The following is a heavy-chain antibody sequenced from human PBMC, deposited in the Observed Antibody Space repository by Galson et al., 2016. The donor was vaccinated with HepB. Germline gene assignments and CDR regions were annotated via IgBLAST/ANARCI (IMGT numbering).Heavy chain of an antibody. CDR3: AAGHCGGDCYSPDSYYFYGMDV. D-gene: IGHD2-21*02. CDR1: GFTFTSSA. V-gene: IGHV1-58*01. J-gene: IGHJ6*02. Sequence: QSGAEVKKPGESLKISCKASGFTFTSSAVQWVRQARGQRLEWIGWTVVGSTNTNYAQKFQERVTITRDMSTSTVYMDLRGLESEDTAVYYWAAGHCGGDCYSPDSYYFYGMDVWGQGTTVTVSS. CDR2: TVVGSTNT.